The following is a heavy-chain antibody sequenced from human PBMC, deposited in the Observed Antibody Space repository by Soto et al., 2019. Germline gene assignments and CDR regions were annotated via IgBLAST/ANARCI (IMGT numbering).Heavy chain of an antibody. J-gene: IGHJ4*02. Sequence: PSETLSLTCSVSGASVTGFYWSWIRQPPGKGLEWIGYIFDRGSTSNKFDSGSSNYNPSLRSRVTMSVDTSKNQFSLKVTSVTAADTAVYYCVKERRDDYKYSFESWGQGILVT. CDR2: IFDRGSTSNKFDSGSS. D-gene: IGHD4-4*01. V-gene: IGHV4-59*02. CDR1: GASVTGFY. CDR3: VKERRDDYKYSFES.